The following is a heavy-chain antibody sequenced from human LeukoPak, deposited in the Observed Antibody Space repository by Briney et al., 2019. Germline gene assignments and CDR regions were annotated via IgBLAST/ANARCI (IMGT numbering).Heavy chain of an antibody. CDR3: VRSYYDFWSGYYDAFDI. Sequence: SETLSLTCTVSGGSISSSSYYWGWIRQPPGKGLEWIGSIYYSGSTYYNPSLKSRVTISVDTSKNQFSLKLSSVTAADTAVYYCVRSYYDFWSGYYDAFDIWGQGTMVTVSS. CDR1: GGSISSSSYY. V-gene: IGHV4-39*01. D-gene: IGHD3-3*01. CDR2: IYYSGST. J-gene: IGHJ3*02.